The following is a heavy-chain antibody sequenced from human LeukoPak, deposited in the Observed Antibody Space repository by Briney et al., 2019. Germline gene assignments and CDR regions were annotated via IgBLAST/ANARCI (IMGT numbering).Heavy chain of an antibody. CDR3: ARGGSYYYGSGSSNYFDY. J-gene: IGHJ4*02. CDR1: GYTFTSYD. V-gene: IGHV1-8*01. CDR2: MNPNSGNT. D-gene: IGHD3-10*01. Sequence: ASVKVSRKASGYTFTSYDINWVRQATGQGLEWMGWMNPNSGNTGYAQKFQGRVTMTRNTSISTAYMELSSLRSEDTAVYYCARGGSYYYGSGSSNYFDYWGQGTLVTVSS.